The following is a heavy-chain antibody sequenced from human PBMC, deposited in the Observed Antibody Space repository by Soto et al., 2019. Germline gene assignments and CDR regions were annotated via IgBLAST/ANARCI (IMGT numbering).Heavy chain of an antibody. CDR2: ISPNSGVT. V-gene: IGHV1-2*02. J-gene: IGHJ6*02. CDR3: ARDQTGYSSGWSSVAMDV. Sequence: QVQLVQSGAEMKKPGASVKVSCTASGYTFTGYYIHWVRQAPGQGLEWMGWISPNSGVTKFAQKCQGRVTMTRDTSISTVYMEYSRLRSDDTAIYYCARDQTGYSSGWSSVAMDVWGQGTTVTVS. CDR1: GYTFTGYY. D-gene: IGHD6-19*01.